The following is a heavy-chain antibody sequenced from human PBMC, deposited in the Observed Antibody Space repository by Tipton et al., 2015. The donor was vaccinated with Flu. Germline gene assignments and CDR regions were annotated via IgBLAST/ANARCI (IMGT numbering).Heavy chain of an antibody. V-gene: IGHV4-34*01. D-gene: IGHD4-11*01. CDR3: ARRDYSNYVSEPKNWFDP. CDR1: GGSFSAYY. CDR2: VHQAGTT. J-gene: IGHJ5*02. Sequence: TLSLTCAVYGGSFSAYYWSWIRQPPGKGLEWIDNVHQAGTTYYNPSLRSRITISLDRPENQFSLRLTSVTAADTALYYCARRDYSNYVSEPKNWFDPWGQGTLVTVSS.